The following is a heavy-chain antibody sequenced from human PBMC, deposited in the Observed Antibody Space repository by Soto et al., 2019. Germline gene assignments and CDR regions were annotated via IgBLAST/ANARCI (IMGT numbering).Heavy chain of an antibody. V-gene: IGHV4-4*07. Sequence: SETLSLTCTVSGGSISSYYWSWIRQPAGKGLEWIGRIYTSGSTNYNPSLKSRVTMSVDTSKNQFSLKLSSVTAADTAVYYCARDGRLGSSSPYYYYYGMDVWGQGTTVTV. D-gene: IGHD6-6*01. CDR1: GGSISSYY. J-gene: IGHJ6*02. CDR2: IYTSGST. CDR3: ARDGRLGSSSPYYYYYGMDV.